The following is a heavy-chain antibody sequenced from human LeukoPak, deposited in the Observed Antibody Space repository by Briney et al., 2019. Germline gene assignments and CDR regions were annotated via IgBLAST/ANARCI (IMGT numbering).Heavy chain of an antibody. Sequence: GGSLRLSYAASGFTVSSNYMSWVRQAPGKGLEWVSVIYSGGSTYYADSVKGRFTISRDNSKNTLYLQMNSLRAEDTAVYYCARETILGATTYFDYWGQGTLVTVSS. D-gene: IGHD1-26*01. CDR2: IYSGGST. CDR1: GFTVSSNY. V-gene: IGHV3-66*01. CDR3: ARETILGATTYFDY. J-gene: IGHJ4*02.